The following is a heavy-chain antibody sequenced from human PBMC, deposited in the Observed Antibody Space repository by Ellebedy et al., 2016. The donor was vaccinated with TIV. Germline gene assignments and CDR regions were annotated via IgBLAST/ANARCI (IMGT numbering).Heavy chain of an antibody. Sequence: AASVKVSCKASGYTFTNYYIHWVRQAPGQGLEWMGIIKPSGGSTSHAQKFRGRVATTMDTSTNTVYMKLSSLRSEDTAVYYCARADMSMEKPLDYWGQGTLVTVSS. CDR1: GYTFTNYY. CDR3: ARADMSMEKPLDY. V-gene: IGHV1-46*01. CDR2: IKPSGGST. D-gene: IGHD2-15*01. J-gene: IGHJ4*02.